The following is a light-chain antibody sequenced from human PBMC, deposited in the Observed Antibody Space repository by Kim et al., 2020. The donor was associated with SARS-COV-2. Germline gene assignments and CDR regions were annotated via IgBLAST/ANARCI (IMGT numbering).Light chain of an antibody. Sequence: QRATVSCSGNDSNNGNHVVSWCQYVPGTAPKLVIYDTNERPSGSHDRFYGYRVGTSATLDITGLQTGDEADYYCGTWDSSRSAVVFGGGTQLTVL. CDR1: DSNNGNHV. J-gene: IGLJ2*01. CDR2: DTN. CDR3: GTWDSSRSAVV. V-gene: IGLV1-51*01.